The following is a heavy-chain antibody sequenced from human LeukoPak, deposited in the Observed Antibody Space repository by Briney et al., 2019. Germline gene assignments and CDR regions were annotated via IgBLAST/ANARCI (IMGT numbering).Heavy chain of an antibody. CDR1: GGSISSSSYY. CDR2: IYTSGST. Sequence: SETLSLTCTVSGGSISSSSYYWGWIRQPPGKGLEWIGRIYTSGSTNYNPSLKSRVTMSVDTSKNQFSLKLSSVTAADTAVYYCARVHDFWSDYFDYWGQGTLVTVSS. V-gene: IGHV4-39*07. J-gene: IGHJ4*02. D-gene: IGHD3-3*01. CDR3: ARVHDFWSDYFDY.